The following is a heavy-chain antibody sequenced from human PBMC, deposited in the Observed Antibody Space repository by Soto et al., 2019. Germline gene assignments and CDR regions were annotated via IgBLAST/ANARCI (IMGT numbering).Heavy chain of an antibody. CDR1: GFTFISYA. CDR3: AKAPKMHYYDSSGYLMVDY. Sequence: GGALRLSCAASGFTFISYAMSWVRQATGKGLEWVSAISGSGGSTYYADSVKGRFTISRDNSKNTLYLQMNGLRAEDTAVYYCAKAPKMHYYDSSGYLMVDYWGQGT. CDR2: ISGSGGST. V-gene: IGHV3-23*01. J-gene: IGHJ4*02. D-gene: IGHD3-22*01.